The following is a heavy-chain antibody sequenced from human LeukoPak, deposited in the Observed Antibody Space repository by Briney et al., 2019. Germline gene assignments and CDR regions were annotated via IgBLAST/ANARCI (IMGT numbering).Heavy chain of an antibody. V-gene: IGHV3-23*01. J-gene: IGHJ4*02. CDR2: ISDRGGT. CDR1: GFTFSTDD. CDR3: AKVTWTRSGSPDY. Sequence: GGSLRLSCAASGFTFSTDDMSWVRQAPGKGLEWVARISDRGGTYYADSVKGRFTISRDNSKNTLYMQMNSLRAEDTAVYYCAKVTWTRSGSPDYWGQGTLVTVSS. D-gene: IGHD3-10*01.